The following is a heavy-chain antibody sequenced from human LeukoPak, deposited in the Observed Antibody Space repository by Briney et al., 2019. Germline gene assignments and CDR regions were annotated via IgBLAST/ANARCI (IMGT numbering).Heavy chain of an antibody. CDR2: ISDSGETT. V-gene: IGHV3-23*01. J-gene: IGHJ3*02. D-gene: IGHD3-3*01. CDR1: GFTFSDFW. Sequence: GGSLRLSCAASGFTFSDFWMHWVRQAPGKGLEWISGISDSGETTHYADSVKGRFSISRDNSKNTLYLQMNSLRAEDTAVYYCAKGITIFGVVIIGDAFDIWGQGTMVTVSS. CDR3: AKGITIFGVVIIGDAFDI.